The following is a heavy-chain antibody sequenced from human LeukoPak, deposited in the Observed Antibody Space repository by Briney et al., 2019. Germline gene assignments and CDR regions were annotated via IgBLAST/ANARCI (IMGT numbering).Heavy chain of an antibody. D-gene: IGHD4-17*01. J-gene: IGHJ4*02. CDR2: IYSGGST. V-gene: IGHV3-66*01. Sequence: GGSLRLSCAASGFTVSSNYMSWVRQAPGKGREWVSVIYSGGSTYYADSVKGRFTISRDNSKNTLYLQMNSLRAEDTAVYYCASTFYGDSPPYWGQGTLVTVSS. CDR1: GFTVSSNY. CDR3: ASTFYGDSPPY.